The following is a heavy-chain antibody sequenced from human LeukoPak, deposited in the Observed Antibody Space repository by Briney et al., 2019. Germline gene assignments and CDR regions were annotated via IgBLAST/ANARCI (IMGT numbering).Heavy chain of an antibody. CDR2: IYYSGST. CDR3: ARDSPPWFGESLYYYYYGMDV. V-gene: IGHV4-39*02. CDR1: GGSISSSSYY. Sequence: SETLSLTCTVSGGSISSSSYYWGWIRQPPGKGLEWIGSIYYSGSTYYNPSLKSRVTISVDTSKNQFSLKLSSVTAADTAVYYCARDSPPWFGESLYYYYYGMDVWGQGTTVTVSS. J-gene: IGHJ6*02. D-gene: IGHD3-10*01.